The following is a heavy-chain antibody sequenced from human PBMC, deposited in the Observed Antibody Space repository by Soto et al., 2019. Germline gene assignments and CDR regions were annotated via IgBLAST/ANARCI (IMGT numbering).Heavy chain of an antibody. CDR1: GYTFRSYG. J-gene: IGHJ4*02. CDR3: ARDWSRYYDNSGLTWFY. Sequence: ASVKVSCTASGYTFRSYGISWVRQAPGQGLEWVGWISAYNGDTHYAPKFQDRITLTTETSTDTAYMELRSLRLDDTAVYYCARDWSRYYDNSGLTWFYWGQGSLVTVPQ. V-gene: IGHV1-18*04. D-gene: IGHD3-22*01. CDR2: ISAYNGDT.